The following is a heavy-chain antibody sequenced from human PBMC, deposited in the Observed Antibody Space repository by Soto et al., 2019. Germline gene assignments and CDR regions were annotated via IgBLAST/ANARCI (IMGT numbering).Heavy chain of an antibody. D-gene: IGHD6-13*01. Sequence: AESLTISCKVSGYIFTNYCIGWVLQMPGKGLEWMGTIYPADSDITYSPSFQGQVTISADKSISTAYLQWNSLKASDTSMYYCARQGGSSWSHNCFDPWGQGTLVTVSS. CDR3: ARQGGSSWSHNCFDP. J-gene: IGHJ5*02. V-gene: IGHV5-51*01. CDR1: GYIFTNYC. CDR2: IYPADSDI.